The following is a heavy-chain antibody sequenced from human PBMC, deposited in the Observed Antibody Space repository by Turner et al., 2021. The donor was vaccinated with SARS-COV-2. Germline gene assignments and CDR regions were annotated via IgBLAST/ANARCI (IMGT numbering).Heavy chain of an antibody. Sequence: EVHLVESGGGLVQPGGSVRLSCAASGFAVSNNYMSWVRQAAGKGLEWVSLIYSGGSTYYADSVTGRFTISRDNSKNTLYLQMNSLRAEDTAVYYCATRMTTLPQWGQGTLVTVSS. CDR3: ATRMTTLPQ. CDR1: GFAVSNNY. D-gene: IGHD4-17*01. CDR2: IYSGGST. V-gene: IGHV3-66*01. J-gene: IGHJ4*02.